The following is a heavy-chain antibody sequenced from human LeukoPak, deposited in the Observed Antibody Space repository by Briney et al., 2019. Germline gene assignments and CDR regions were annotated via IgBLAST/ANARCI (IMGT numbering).Heavy chain of an antibody. CDR1: GFTFSSYE. V-gene: IGHV3-48*03. Sequence: PGGSLRLSCAASGFTFSSYEMNWVRQAPGKGLEWVSYISSSGSTIYYADSVKGRFTISRDNAENSLYLQMNSLRAEDTAVYYCARDCGFLECPYYYGMDVWGQGTTVTVSS. D-gene: IGHD3-3*01. CDR3: ARDCGFLECPYYYGMDV. J-gene: IGHJ6*02. CDR2: ISSSGSTI.